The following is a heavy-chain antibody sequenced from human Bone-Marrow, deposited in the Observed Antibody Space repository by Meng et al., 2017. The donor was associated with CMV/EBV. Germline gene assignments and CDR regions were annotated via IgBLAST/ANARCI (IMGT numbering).Heavy chain of an antibody. V-gene: IGHV3-30*02. D-gene: IGHD3-3*01. CDR1: GFTFSSYG. Sequence: GESLKISCAASGFTFSSYGMHWVRQAPGKGLEWVAFIRYDGSNKYYADSVKGRFTISRDNSKNTLYLQMNSLRAEDTAVYYCAKEARIWSGSFDAFDIWGQGTMVTVSS. CDR3: AKEARIWSGSFDAFDI. J-gene: IGHJ3*02. CDR2: IRYDGSNK.